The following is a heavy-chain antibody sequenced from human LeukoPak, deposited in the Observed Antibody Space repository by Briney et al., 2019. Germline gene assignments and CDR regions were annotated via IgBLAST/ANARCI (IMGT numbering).Heavy chain of an antibody. V-gene: IGHV4-30-4*07. CDR2: IYYSGST. J-gene: IGHJ4*02. D-gene: IGHD6-19*01. Sequence: PSQTLSLTCAVSGGSISSGGYSWGWIRQPPGKGLEWTGYIYYSGSTNYNPSLKSRVTISVDTSKNQFSLKLSSVTAADTAIYYCARAVSGRFDYWGQGTLVTVSS. CDR1: GGSISSGGYS. CDR3: ARAVSGRFDY.